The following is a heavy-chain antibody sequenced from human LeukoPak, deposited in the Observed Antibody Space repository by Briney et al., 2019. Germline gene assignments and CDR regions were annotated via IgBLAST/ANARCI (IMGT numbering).Heavy chain of an antibody. Sequence: GGSLRLACAASGFTSDDAMSWVRQAPGKGLEWVSTISGDSAGKYFAASVKGRSTVSRDNSNHTVYLQMNSLRAEDTAVYYCARQMGSRSYNPSDFWGQGTLVTVSS. D-gene: IGHD3-10*01. CDR1: GFTSDDA. V-gene: IGHV3-23*01. J-gene: IGHJ4*02. CDR3: ARQMGSRSYNPSDF. CDR2: ISGDSAGK.